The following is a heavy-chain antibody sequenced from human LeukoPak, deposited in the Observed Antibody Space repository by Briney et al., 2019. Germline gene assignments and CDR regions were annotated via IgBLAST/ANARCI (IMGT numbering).Heavy chain of an antibody. CDR2: ISSSSSYI. CDR1: GFTFSSYS. J-gene: IGHJ4*02. CDR3: ATPVTTRYEGHY. Sequence: GGSLRLSCAASGFTFSSYSMNWVRQAPGKGPEWVSSISSSSSYIYYADSVKGRFTISRDNAKNSLYLQMNSLRAEDTAVYYCATPVTTRYEGHYWGQGTLVTVSS. V-gene: IGHV3-21*01. D-gene: IGHD1-1*01.